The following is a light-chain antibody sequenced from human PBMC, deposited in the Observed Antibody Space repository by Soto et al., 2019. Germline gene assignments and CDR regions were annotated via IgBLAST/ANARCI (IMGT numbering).Light chain of an antibody. Sequence: EIVLTQSPGTLSLSPGERATLSCRASQSVSSSYLAWYQQKPGQAPRLRIYGACNIATGIPDRFSGSGSGTDFTLTISRLEPEDFAVSYCRQYGSSPYTFRQGTKLQIK. V-gene: IGKV3-20*01. J-gene: IGKJ2*01. CDR1: QSVSSSY. CDR3: RQYGSSPYT. CDR2: GAC.